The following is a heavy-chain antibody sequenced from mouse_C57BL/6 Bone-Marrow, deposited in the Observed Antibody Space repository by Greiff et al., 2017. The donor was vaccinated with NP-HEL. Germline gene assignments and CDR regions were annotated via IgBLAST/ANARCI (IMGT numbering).Heavy chain of an antibody. J-gene: IGHJ1*03. Sequence: EVQLQESGPGLVKPSPSLSLSCSVTGYSITSGYYWNWIRQFPGNKLEWMGYISYDGSNNYNPSLKNRISITRDTSKNQFFLKLNSVTTEDTATYYCARVIYYGSSPYWYFDVWGTGTTVTVSS. CDR3: ARVIYYGSSPYWYFDV. CDR1: GYSITSGYY. CDR2: ISYDGSN. V-gene: IGHV3-6*01. D-gene: IGHD1-1*01.